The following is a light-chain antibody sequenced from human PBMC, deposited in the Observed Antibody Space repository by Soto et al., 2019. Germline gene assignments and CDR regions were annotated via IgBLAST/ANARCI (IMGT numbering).Light chain of an antibody. Sequence: DIQMTQSPSTLSASVGDRVTITCRASQSISSWLAWYQQKPGKAPKLLIYDASSLESGVPSRVSGSGSGTETNLTLSSRQPDDFEADYCQQYNSYSPSYTFGQGTKMEIK. V-gene: IGKV1-5*01. CDR2: DAS. J-gene: IGKJ2*01. CDR1: QSISSW. CDR3: QQYNSYSPSYT.